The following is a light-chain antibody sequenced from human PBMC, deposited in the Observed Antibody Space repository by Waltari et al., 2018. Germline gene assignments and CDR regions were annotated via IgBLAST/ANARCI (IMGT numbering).Light chain of an antibody. CDR3: SSYTRRSYWV. J-gene: IGLJ3*02. Sequence: QSALTQPASVSGSPGQSIPISCTGTSRDVGFSHFVSRFQQPPGKAPKVMIYRVNNRPSGVSNRFSGSKSANTASLTISGLQAEDEADYYCSSYTRRSYWVFGGGTQLTVL. V-gene: IGLV2-14*01. CDR1: SRDVGFSHF. CDR2: RVN.